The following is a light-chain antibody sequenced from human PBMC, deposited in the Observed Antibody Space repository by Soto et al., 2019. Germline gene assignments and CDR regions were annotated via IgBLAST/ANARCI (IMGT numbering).Light chain of an antibody. V-gene: IGKV3-15*01. J-gene: IGKJ1*01. Sequence: EIVMTQSPATLSGSPGERATLSCRASQSVSSNLAWYQQKPGQAPRLLIYDASTRATGIPARFSGSGSGTEFTLTISSLQSEDFAVYYCQQYSDWPRTFGQGTKVEIK. CDR2: DAS. CDR1: QSVSSN. CDR3: QQYSDWPRT.